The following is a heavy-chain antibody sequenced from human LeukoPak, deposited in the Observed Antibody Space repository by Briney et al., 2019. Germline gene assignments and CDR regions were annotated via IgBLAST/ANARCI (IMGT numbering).Heavy chain of an antibody. V-gene: IGHV3-21*01. J-gene: IGHJ3*02. D-gene: IGHD3-10*01. CDR2: ISGSSSYI. Sequence: NPGGSLRLSCAASGFTFSSYSMNWVRQAPGEGLEWVSSISGSSSYIYYADSVKGRFTISRGNAKNSLYLQMNSLRAEDTAVYYCARETYYYGSGSYVIFSDAFDIWGQGTMVTVSS. CDR3: ARETYYYGSGSYVIFSDAFDI. CDR1: GFTFSSYS.